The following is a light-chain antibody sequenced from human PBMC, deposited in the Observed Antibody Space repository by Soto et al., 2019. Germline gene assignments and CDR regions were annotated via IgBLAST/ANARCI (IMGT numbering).Light chain of an antibody. CDR3: SSYTRSSTYVV. Sequence: QSALTQPASVSGSPGQSITISCTGTSSHVGGYNYVSWYQQHPGKAPKLMIYEVSNRPSGVSNRFSGSKSGNTASLTISGLQAEDEAHYYCSSYTRSSTYVVFGGGTKLTVL. CDR1: SSHVGGYNY. J-gene: IGLJ2*01. CDR2: EVS. V-gene: IGLV2-14*01.